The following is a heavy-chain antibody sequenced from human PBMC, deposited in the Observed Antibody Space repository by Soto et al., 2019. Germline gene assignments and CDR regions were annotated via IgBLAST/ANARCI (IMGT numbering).Heavy chain of an antibody. D-gene: IGHD6-13*01. Sequence: EVQLLESGGGLVQPGGSLRLSCAASGFTFSDHVMGWVRQAPGKGPEWVSGISGRVGSTYYADSVEGRFTISRDNSKNMLYLQMDSLRDEDTAVYYCAKDRTIASRNFDDWGQGALVTVSS. CDR1: GFTFSDHV. V-gene: IGHV3-23*01. CDR2: ISGRVGST. J-gene: IGHJ4*02. CDR3: AKDRTIASRNFDD.